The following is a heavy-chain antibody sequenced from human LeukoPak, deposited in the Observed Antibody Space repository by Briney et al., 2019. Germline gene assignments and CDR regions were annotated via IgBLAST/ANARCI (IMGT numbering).Heavy chain of an antibody. V-gene: IGHV4-38-2*02. CDR3: ARNEYPRSYCSSTSCYTMDY. J-gene: IGHJ4*02. Sequence: SETLSLTCTVSGYSISSGYYWGWIRQPPGKGLEWIGSIYHSGSTYYNPSLKSRVTISVDTSKNQFSLKLSSVTAADTAVYYCARNEYPRSYCSSTSCYTMDYWGQGTLVTVS. CDR1: GYSISSGYY. D-gene: IGHD2-2*02. CDR2: IYHSGST.